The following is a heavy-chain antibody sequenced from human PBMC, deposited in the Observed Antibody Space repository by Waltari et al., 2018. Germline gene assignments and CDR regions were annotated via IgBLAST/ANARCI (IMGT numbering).Heavy chain of an antibody. V-gene: IGHV1-69*05. CDR2: IITIFGTA. CDR3: ASYEMATVTQINY. D-gene: IGHD4-4*01. J-gene: IGHJ4*02. Sequence: QVQLVQSGAEVKKPGSSVKVSCKASGGTFSSYAISWVRQAPGQGLEWRGGIITIFGTANYARKCQGKVTITTDEATSTAYMELSSLRSEDTAVYYCASYEMATVTQINYWGQGTLVTVSS. CDR1: GGTFSSYA.